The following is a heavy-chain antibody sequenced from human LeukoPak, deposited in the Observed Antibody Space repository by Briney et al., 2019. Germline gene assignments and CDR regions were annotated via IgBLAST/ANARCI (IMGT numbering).Heavy chain of an antibody. V-gene: IGHV3-30*02. Sequence: PGGSLRLSCAASGFTFINYGIHWVRQAPGKGLEWVAFIRYDGTNKYYADSVKGRFTISRDNSKNTLHLQMNSLRAEDTAVYYCAKDLSVDYWGQGTLVTASS. D-gene: IGHD2/OR15-2a*01. J-gene: IGHJ4*02. CDR2: IRYDGTNK. CDR3: AKDLSVDY. CDR1: GFTFINYG.